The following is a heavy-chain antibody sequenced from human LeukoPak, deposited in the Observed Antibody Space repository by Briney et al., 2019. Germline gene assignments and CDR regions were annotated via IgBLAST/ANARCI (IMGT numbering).Heavy chain of an antibody. D-gene: IGHD2-2*02. CDR3: AKHGGRGCTGTSCYIDY. CDR1: GFTFISYA. J-gene: IGHJ4*02. CDR2: ITGSGANA. Sequence: GGSLRLSCEASGFTFISYAISWVRQAPGQGLEWVSVITGSGANAYYEDSVKGRLTNSRDNSKKTVYLRMNSLRAEDTAVYYCAKHGGRGCTGTSCYIDYWGQGTLVTVSS. V-gene: IGHV3-23*01.